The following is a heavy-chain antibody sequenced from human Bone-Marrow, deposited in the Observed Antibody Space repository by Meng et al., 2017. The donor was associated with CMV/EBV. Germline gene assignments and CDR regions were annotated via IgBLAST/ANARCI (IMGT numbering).Heavy chain of an antibody. V-gene: IGHV3-53*01. CDR2: IYSGGST. CDR3: ARDYGQFGSRAYGMAV. J-gene: IGHJ6*02. D-gene: IGHD2-2*01. CDR1: GFTVSSNY. Sequence: GGSLRLSCAASGFTVSSNYMSWVRQAPGKGLEWVSVIYSGGSTYYADSVKGRFTISRDNSKNTPYLQMNSLRAEDTAVYYCARDYGQFGSRAYGMAVWGQGTTVTVSS.